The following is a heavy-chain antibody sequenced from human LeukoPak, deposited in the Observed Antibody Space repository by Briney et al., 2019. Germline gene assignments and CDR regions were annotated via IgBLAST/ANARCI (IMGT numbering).Heavy chain of an antibody. D-gene: IGHD6-13*01. J-gene: IGHJ4*02. CDR3: ASPRAERSTWYAVDY. V-gene: IGHV4-59*12. CDR1: GGSISSYY. Sequence: SETLSLTCTVSGGSISSYYWSWIREPPGRGLEWIGYIYYSGSTNYKPSLKSRVTISVDKSKNQFSLKLSSVTAADTAVYYCASPRAERSTWYAVDYWGQGTLVTVSA. CDR2: IYYSGST.